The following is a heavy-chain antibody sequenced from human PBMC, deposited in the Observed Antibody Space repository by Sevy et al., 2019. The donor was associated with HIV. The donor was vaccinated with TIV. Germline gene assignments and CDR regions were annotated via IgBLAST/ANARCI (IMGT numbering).Heavy chain of an antibody. V-gene: IGHV3-7*01. CDR2: IKSDGSDK. J-gene: IGHJ4*01. CDR3: ARYGGYIDH. CDR1: GFTFSIYY. D-gene: IGHD2-15*01. Sequence: GGSLRLSCAASGFTFSIYYMTWARQAPGKGLEWVANIKSDGSDKYYVDSVKGRFTISGENAKNSLYLQMNSLTAEDTAVYYCARYGGYIDHWGHGTLVTVSS.